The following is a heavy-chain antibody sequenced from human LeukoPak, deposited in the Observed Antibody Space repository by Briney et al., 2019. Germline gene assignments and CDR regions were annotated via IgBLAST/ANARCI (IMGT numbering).Heavy chain of an antibody. D-gene: IGHD6-13*01. V-gene: IGHV3-9*01. Sequence: PGGSLRLSCAASGFTFDDYAMHWVRQAPGKGLEWVSGISWNSGSIGYADSVKGRFTISRDNAKNSLYLQMNSLRAEDTALYYCAKVRAAAGTMGGDAFDIWGQGTMVTVSS. CDR1: GFTFDDYA. CDR3: AKVRAAAGTMGGDAFDI. J-gene: IGHJ3*02. CDR2: ISWNSGSI.